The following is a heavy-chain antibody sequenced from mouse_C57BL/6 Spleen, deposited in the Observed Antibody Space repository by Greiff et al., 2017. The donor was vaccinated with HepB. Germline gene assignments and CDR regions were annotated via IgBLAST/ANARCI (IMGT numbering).Heavy chain of an antibody. V-gene: IGHV1-55*01. J-gene: IGHJ2*01. CDR3: ARLRDYYYGSSFFDY. CDR2: IYPGSGST. D-gene: IGHD1-1*01. CDR1: GYTFTSYW. Sequence: VQLQQSGAELVKPGASVKMSCKASGYTFTSYWITWVKQRPGQGLEWIGDIYPGSGSTNYNEKFKSKATLTVDTSSSTAYMQLSSLTSEDSAVYYCARLRDYYYGSSFFDYWGQGTTLTVSS.